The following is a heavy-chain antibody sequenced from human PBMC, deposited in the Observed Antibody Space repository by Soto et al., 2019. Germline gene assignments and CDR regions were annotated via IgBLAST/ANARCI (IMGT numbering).Heavy chain of an antibody. D-gene: IGHD4-17*01. CDR3: ARRDYGDNLDD. CDR1: GFTFSDYY. V-gene: IGHV3-11*03. CDR2: ISSSSSYT. Sequence: GGSLRLSCAASGFTFSDYYMSWIRQAPGKGLEWVSYISSSSSYTNYADSVKGRFTISRDNAKNSLYLQMNSLRAEDTAVYYCARRDYGDNLDDWGQGTLVTVSS. J-gene: IGHJ4*02.